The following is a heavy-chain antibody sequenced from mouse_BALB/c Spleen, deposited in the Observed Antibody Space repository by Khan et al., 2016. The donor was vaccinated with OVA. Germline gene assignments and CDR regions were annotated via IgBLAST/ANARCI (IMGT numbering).Heavy chain of an antibody. CDR1: GFSLTSYG. Sequence: QVQLKESGPGLVAPSQSLSITCTVSGFSLTSYGVNWVRQPPGKGLEWLGVIWAGGSTNYNSALMSSMSISKDNSKSQDFLTMNSLHTDDTAMYYCARVNDPYYAMDYWGQGTSVTVSS. J-gene: IGHJ4*01. CDR3: ARVNDPYYAMDY. D-gene: IGHD2-3*01. CDR2: IWAGGST. V-gene: IGHV2-9*02.